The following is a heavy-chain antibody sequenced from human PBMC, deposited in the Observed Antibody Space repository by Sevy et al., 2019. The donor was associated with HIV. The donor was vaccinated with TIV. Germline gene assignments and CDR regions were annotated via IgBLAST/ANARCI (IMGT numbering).Heavy chain of an antibody. Sequence: SETLSLTCTVSGGSISSYYWSWIRQPPGKGLEWIGYIYYSGSTNYNPSLKGRITISVDTSKNQFSLKLSSVTAADTAVYYCARRSPFSRKGLQWGQGTLVTVSS. V-gene: IGHV4-59*08. CDR3: ARRSPFSRKGLQ. CDR1: GGSISSYY. CDR2: IYYSGST. D-gene: IGHD2-2*01. J-gene: IGHJ4*02.